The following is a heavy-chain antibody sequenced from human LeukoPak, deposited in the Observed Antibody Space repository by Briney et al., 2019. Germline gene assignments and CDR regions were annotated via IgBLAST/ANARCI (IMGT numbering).Heavy chain of an antibody. J-gene: IGHJ4*02. CDR3: ARDRYYGSGSRLTYFDY. CDR2: ILFDGSKN. Sequence: GGSLRLSCAASGFTFSSYSMHWVRQAPGKGLEWVALILFDGSKNYYADSVKCRFAISRDNSENTLYLQMNSLRGDDTAVYYCARDRYYGSGSRLTYFDYWGQGTLVTVSS. CDR1: GFTFSSYS. D-gene: IGHD3-10*01. V-gene: IGHV3-30*09.